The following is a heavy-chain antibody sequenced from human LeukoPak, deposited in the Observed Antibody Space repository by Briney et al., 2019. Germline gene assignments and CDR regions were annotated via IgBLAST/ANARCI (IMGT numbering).Heavy chain of an antibody. D-gene: IGHD5-18*01. Sequence: PGGSLRLSCAASGFTFSSYGMHWVRQAPGKGLEWVAFIRYDGSNKYYADSVKGRFTISRDNSKNTLYLQMNSLRAEDTAVYYCAKEGGYSYGYVDYWGQGTLVTVSS. CDR3: AKEGGYSYGYVDY. CDR1: GFTFSSYG. CDR2: IRYDGSNK. V-gene: IGHV3-30*02. J-gene: IGHJ4*02.